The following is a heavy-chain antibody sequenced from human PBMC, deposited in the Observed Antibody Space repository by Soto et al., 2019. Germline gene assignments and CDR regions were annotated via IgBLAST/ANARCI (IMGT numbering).Heavy chain of an antibody. J-gene: IGHJ4*02. CDR2: IKSETDGGTT. CDR1: GFSFTSAW. V-gene: IGHV3-15*07. Sequence: EVQVVESGGGFVEPGGSLRLSCAASGFSFTSAWLNWVRQAPGKGLEWVGRIKSETDGGTTSFAAPVKDRCTMSRSDAENTVSMQMNSLRTEDTAMYYWIGQVTISRAAFIYWCPGILVTVSS. D-gene: IGHD6-25*01. CDR3: IGQVTISRAAFIY.